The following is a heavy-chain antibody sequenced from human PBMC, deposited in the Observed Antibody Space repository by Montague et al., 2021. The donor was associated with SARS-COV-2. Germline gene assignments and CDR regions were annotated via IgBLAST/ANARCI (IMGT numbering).Heavy chain of an antibody. CDR3: AKGGCSGCSCYLYNWFDP. D-gene: IGHD2-15*01. CDR1: GFTFSSYA. V-gene: IGHV3-23*03. J-gene: IGHJ5*02. Sequence: SLRLSCAASGFTFSSYAMSWVRQAPGKGLEWVSVIYSGYPNTYYADSVEGRFTISRDNSKNTLYLQMNSLRAEDTAVYYCAKGGCSGCSCYLYNWFDPWGQGTLGTVSS. CDR2: IYSGYPNT.